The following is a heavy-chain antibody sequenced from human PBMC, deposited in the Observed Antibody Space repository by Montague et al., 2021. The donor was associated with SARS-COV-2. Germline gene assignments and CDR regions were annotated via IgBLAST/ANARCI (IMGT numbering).Heavy chain of an antibody. CDR3: ARCAYRLIFNAPYYGMDV. CDR1: GGSFSGYY. Sequence: SETLSLTCAVYGGSFSGYYWSWIRQPPGKGLEWIGEISHSGSTNYNPSLKSRVTISIDTSKNQFSLKLSSVTAADTAVYYCARCAYRLIFNAPYYGMDVWGQGTTVTVSS. CDR2: ISHSGST. V-gene: IGHV4-34*01. D-gene: IGHD2-2*01. J-gene: IGHJ6*02.